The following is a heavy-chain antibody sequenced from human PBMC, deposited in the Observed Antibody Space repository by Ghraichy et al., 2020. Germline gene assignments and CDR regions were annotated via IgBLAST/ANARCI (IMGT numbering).Heavy chain of an antibody. D-gene: IGHD4-11*01. Sequence: QTLSLTCTISGDSVSSDSGAWNWIRQSPSRGLEWLGRTYYRSKWYYEYAGSVKSRMTIRPDTSKNQFSLQLNSVTPEDTAVYYCSRNSNMDYWGQGILVTVSS. CDR2: TYYRSKWYY. J-gene: IGHJ4*02. V-gene: IGHV6-1*01. CDR1: GDSVSSDSGA. CDR3: SRNSNMDY.